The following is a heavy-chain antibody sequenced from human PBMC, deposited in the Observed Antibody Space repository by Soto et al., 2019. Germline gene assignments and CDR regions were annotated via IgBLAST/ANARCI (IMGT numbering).Heavy chain of an antibody. CDR3: ARGAYYYGSGSHRPSYYYAMDV. CDR2: INHSGST. Sequence: LALTCAVYGGSFSGYYWSWIRQPPGKGLEWIGEINHSGSTNYNPSLKSRVTISVDTSKNQFSLKLSSVTAADTAVYYCARGAYYYGSGSHRPSYYYAMDVWGQGTTVTVSS. CDR1: GGSFSGYY. V-gene: IGHV4-34*01. D-gene: IGHD3-10*01. J-gene: IGHJ6*02.